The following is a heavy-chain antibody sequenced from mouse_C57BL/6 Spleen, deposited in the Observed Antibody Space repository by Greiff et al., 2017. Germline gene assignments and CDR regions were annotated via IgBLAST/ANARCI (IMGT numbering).Heavy chain of an antibody. D-gene: IGHD2-4*01. CDR1: GYAFSSSW. J-gene: IGHJ3*01. V-gene: IGHV1-82*01. CDR2: IYPGDGDT. CDR3: GRGNYYDYDAPFGY. Sequence: QVQLQQSGPELVKPGASVKISCKASGYAFSSSWMNWVKQRPGKGLEWIGRIYPGDGDTNYNGKFKGKATLTADTSSSTAYLQLSSLTSEDSAVYFCGRGNYYDYDAPFGYRGQRALVTVSA.